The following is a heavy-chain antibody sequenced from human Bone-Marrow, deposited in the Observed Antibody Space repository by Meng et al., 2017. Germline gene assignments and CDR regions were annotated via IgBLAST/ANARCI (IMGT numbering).Heavy chain of an antibody. Sequence: SVKVSCKASGGTFSSYTISWVRQAPGQGLEWMGRIIPILGIANYAQKFQGRVTITADKSTSTAYMELSSLRSEDTAVYYCARGHRTGYPYFDYWGQGTLVTVSS. CDR3: ARGHRTGYPYFDY. D-gene: IGHD3/OR15-3a*01. CDR2: IIPILGIA. V-gene: IGHV1-69*02. CDR1: GGTFSSYT. J-gene: IGHJ4*02.